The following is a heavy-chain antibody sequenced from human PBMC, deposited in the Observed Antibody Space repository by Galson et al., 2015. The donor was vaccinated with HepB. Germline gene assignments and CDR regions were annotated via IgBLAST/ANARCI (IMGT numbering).Heavy chain of an antibody. Sequence: SETLSLTCAVYGGSFSGYYWSWIRQPPGKGLEWLGEINHSGSTNYNPSLKSRVTISVDTSKNQFSLKLSSVTAADTAVYYCARRYCSSTSCCFDYWGQGTLVTVSS. D-gene: IGHD2-2*01. CDR2: INHSGST. J-gene: IGHJ4*02. CDR1: GGSFSGYY. CDR3: ARRYCSSTSCCFDY. V-gene: IGHV4-34*01.